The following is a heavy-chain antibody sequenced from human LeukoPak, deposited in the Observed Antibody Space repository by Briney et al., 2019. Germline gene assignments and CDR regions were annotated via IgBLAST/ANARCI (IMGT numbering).Heavy chain of an antibody. Sequence: GGSLRLSCAASGFTFSNAWMSWVRQAPGKGLEWVSGINWNGGSTGYADSVKGRFTISRDNAKNSLYLQMNSLRAEDTALYYCARRRLGPPYYFDYWGQGTLVTVSS. V-gene: IGHV3-20*04. CDR3: ARRRLGPPYYFDY. D-gene: IGHD5-12*01. CDR2: INWNGGST. J-gene: IGHJ4*02. CDR1: GFTFSNAW.